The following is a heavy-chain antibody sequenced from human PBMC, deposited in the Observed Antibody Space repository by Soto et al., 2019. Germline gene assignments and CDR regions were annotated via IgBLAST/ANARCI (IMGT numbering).Heavy chain of an antibody. CDR3: VRASGDGYKHYDF. D-gene: IGHD5-12*01. V-gene: IGHV3-11*01. CDR2: ISGRATNI. J-gene: IGHJ4*02. Sequence: QVQLVESGGGLVKPGGSLRLSCAASGFTFSDYYMSWIRQAPGKGLAWVSYISGRATNIKYADSVKGRFTISRDNAKNSLYLQMNSLRVEDTAVYYCVRASGDGYKHYDFWGQGTLVTVSS. CDR1: GFTFSDYY.